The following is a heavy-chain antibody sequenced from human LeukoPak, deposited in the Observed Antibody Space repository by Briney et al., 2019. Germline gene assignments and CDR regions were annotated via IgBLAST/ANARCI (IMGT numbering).Heavy chain of an antibody. CDR1: GYSVMELS. CDR3: ATPGPDWGDAFDI. CDR2: FDPEDGET. J-gene: IGHJ3*02. D-gene: IGHD3/OR15-3a*01. Sequence: ASVKVSCKVSGYSVMELSMHWVRQAPGKGLEGMGGFDPEDGETIYAQKFQGRVTMTEDTSTDTAYMELSSLRSEDTAVYYCATPGPDWGDAFDIWGQGTMVTVSS. V-gene: IGHV1-24*01.